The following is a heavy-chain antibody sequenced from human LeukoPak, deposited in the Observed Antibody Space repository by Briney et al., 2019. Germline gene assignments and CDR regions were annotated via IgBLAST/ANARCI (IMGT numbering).Heavy chain of an antibody. V-gene: IGHV4-34*01. Sequence: SETLSLTCAVYGGSFSGYYWSWIRQPPGKGLEWIGEINHSGSTNYNPSLKSRVTISVDTSKNQFSLKLSSVTAADTAVYYCARVGEGYCSSTSCYHFDCWGQGALVTVSS. D-gene: IGHD2-2*01. J-gene: IGHJ4*02. CDR2: INHSGST. CDR3: ARVGEGYCSSTSCYHFDC. CDR1: GGSFSGYY.